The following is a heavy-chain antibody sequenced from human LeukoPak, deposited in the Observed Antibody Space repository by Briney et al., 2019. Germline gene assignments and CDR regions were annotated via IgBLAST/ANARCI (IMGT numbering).Heavy chain of an antibody. D-gene: IGHD3-3*01. V-gene: IGHV4-4*07. CDR2: IYTSGST. J-gene: IGHJ4*02. Sequence: SETLSLTCTVSGGSISSYYWSWIRQPAGKGLEWIGRIYTSGSTNYNPSLKSRVTMSVDTSKNQFSLKLSSVTAADTAVYYCAREYDFWSGYYPGYFDYWGQGTLVTVSS. CDR3: AREYDFWSGYYPGYFDY. CDR1: GGSISSYY.